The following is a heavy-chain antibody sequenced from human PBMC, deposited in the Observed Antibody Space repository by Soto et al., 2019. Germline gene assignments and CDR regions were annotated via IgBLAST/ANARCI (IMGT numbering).Heavy chain of an antibody. Sequence: GGSLRLSCAAPGITFSNYGMHWVRQAPGKGLAWVAVISYDGSNKYYADSVKGRFTISRDNSNNMLYLQMNSLRVEDTAVYSCARDRRGHGERYNFGEYFHHWGQGTLVTVSS. V-gene: IGHV3-30*03. CDR2: ISYDGSNK. CDR1: GITFSNYG. D-gene: IGHD5-12*01. J-gene: IGHJ1*01. CDR3: ARDRRGHGERYNFGEYFHH.